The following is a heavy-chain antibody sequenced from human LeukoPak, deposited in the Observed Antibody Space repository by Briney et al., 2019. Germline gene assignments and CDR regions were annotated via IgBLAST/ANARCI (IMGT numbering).Heavy chain of an antibody. V-gene: IGHV3-7*05. CDR3: ARDGPTLYYDFWSGYYPSFDY. CDR2: IKQDGSEK. J-gene: IGHJ4*02. Sequence: GGSLRPSCAASGFTFSSYWMSWVRQAPGKGLEWVANIKQDGSEKYYVDSVKGRFTISRDNAKNSLYLQMNSLRAEDTAVYYCARDGPTLYYDFWSGYYPSFDYWGQGTLVTVSS. CDR1: GFTFSSYW. D-gene: IGHD3-3*01.